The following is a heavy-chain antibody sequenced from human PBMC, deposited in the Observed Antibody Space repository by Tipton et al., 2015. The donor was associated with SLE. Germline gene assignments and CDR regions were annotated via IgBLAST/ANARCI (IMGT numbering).Heavy chain of an antibody. CDR2: ISAYNGNT. Sequence: QVQLVQSGAEVKKPGASVKVSCKASGYTFTSYGISWVRQAPGQGLEWMGWISAYNGNTNYAQKLQGRVTMTTDTSTSTAYMELRSLRSDDTAVYYCARPTYYYDSSGIGDAFDIWGQGTMVTVSS. V-gene: IGHV1-18*01. CDR3: ARPTYYYDSSGIGDAFDI. CDR1: GYTFTSYG. J-gene: IGHJ3*02. D-gene: IGHD3-22*01.